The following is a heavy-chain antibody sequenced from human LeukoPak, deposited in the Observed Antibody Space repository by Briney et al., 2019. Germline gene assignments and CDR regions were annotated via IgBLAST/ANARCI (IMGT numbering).Heavy chain of an antibody. CDR3: ARDSEIAVLDF. J-gene: IGHJ4*02. D-gene: IGHD6-19*01. CDR2: ISSSSTVI. V-gene: IGHV3-48*02. Sequence: GESLRLSCAASGFTFSTFNMNWVRQAPGKGLEWISYISSSSTVIYYADSVKGRFTISRDNAKNSLYLQMNSLRDDDTAVYYCARDSEIAVLDFWGQGTLVTVSS. CDR1: GFTFSTFN.